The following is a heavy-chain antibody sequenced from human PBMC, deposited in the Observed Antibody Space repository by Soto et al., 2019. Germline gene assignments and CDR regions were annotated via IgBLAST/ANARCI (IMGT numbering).Heavy chain of an antibody. CDR3: VSYRGAFYFDH. Sequence: SETLSLTCTVSGGSMSSNYWSWIRQSPGKGLEWIGFVYYGGTNYNPSFESRVTMSVDTPKNQFSLELSSVTAADTAVYYCVSYRGAFYFDHWGQGALVTVSS. CDR1: GGSMSSNY. J-gene: IGHJ4*02. D-gene: IGHD4-4*01. V-gene: IGHV4-59*01. CDR2: VYYGGT.